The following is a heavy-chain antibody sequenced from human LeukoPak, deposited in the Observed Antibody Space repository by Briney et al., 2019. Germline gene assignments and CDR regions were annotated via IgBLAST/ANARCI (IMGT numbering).Heavy chain of an antibody. CDR3: ARGLAHGGIANWFDP. CDR1: GGSLNSFSHY. Sequence: SETLSLTCSVPGGSLNSFSHYWAWIRQPPGKGLEWIGCIFSGGPTYYNPSLQSRVTFSLDKSNNHFALKLTSLTAADTAVYYCARGLAHGGIANWFDPWGQGTLVTVSS. D-gene: IGHD2-21*01. J-gene: IGHJ5*02. CDR2: IFSGGPT. V-gene: IGHV4-39*02.